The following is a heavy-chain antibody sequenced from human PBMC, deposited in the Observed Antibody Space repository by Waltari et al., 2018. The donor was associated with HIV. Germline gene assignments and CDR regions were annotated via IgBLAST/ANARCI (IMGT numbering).Heavy chain of an antibody. Sequence: EVPLVESGGGLVQPGGSLSLPCAASGFSFRTYSMSWVRQAPGKGLEWVSYISTSSSTIYYADSVKGRFTISRDNAKNSLYLQMNSLRAEDTAVYYCARDRNSRGAFEIWGQGTMVTVSS. V-gene: IGHV3-48*01. D-gene: IGHD5-18*01. CDR2: ISTSSSTI. CDR3: ARDRNSRGAFEI. J-gene: IGHJ3*02. CDR1: GFSFRTYS.